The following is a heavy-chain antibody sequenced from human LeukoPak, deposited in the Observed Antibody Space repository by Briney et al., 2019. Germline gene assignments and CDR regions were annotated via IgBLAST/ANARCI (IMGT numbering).Heavy chain of an antibody. Sequence: SVKVSCKASGGTFSSYAISWVRQAPGQGLEWMGGIIPIFGTANYAQKFQGRVTITTDESTSTAYMELSSLRPEDTAVYYCASWYYGSGSYYTPAKGSFDIWAKGQWSPSLQ. CDR2: IIPIFGTA. CDR3: ASWYYGSGSYYTPAKGSFDI. V-gene: IGHV1-69*05. J-gene: IGHJ3*02. CDR1: GGTFSSYA. D-gene: IGHD3-10*01.